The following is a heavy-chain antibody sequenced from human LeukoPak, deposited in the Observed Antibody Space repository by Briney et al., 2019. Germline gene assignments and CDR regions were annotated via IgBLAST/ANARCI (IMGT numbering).Heavy chain of an antibody. CDR2: IYYSGST. CDR3: ARHGNYYDSSGSDFDY. Sequence: SETLSLTCAVYGGSFSSYYWSWIRQPPGKGLEWIGYIYYSGSTNYNPSLKSRVTMSVDTSKNQFSLKLSSVTAADTAVYYCARHGNYYDSSGSDFDYWGQGTLVTVSS. CDR1: GGSFSSYY. D-gene: IGHD3-22*01. V-gene: IGHV4-59*08. J-gene: IGHJ4*02.